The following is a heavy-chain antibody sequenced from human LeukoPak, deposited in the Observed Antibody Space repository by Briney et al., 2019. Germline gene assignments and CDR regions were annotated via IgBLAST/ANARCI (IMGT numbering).Heavy chain of an antibody. J-gene: IGHJ6*02. V-gene: IGHV3-30*18. CDR1: GFIFSKCG. D-gene: IGHD3-16*01. Sequence: PGRSLRLSCAASGFIFSKCGMHWVRQAPGKGLEWVAVISYDGSNKNYADSVKGRSTISRDNSENTLYLQMNGLRVEDTAVYYCAKGRGAYYYYAMDVWGQGTTVTVSS. CDR2: ISYDGSNK. CDR3: AKGRGAYYYYAMDV.